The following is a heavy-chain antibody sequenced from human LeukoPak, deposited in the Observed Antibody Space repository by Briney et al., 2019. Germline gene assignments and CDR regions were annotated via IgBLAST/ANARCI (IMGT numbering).Heavy chain of an antibody. V-gene: IGHV1-18*01. D-gene: IGHD6-19*01. CDR3: ARDGLAGTFYYGMDV. CDR2: ISAYNGNT. J-gene: IGHJ6*02. Sequence: ASVKLSSTASGYTFTIFGTSWGRQAPGQGLEWMGWISAYNGNTNYAQKIQGRVTMTTDTSTSTAYMELRSLRADSPPLSCWARDGLAGTFYYGMDVWGQGTTATVSS. CDR1: GYTFTIFG.